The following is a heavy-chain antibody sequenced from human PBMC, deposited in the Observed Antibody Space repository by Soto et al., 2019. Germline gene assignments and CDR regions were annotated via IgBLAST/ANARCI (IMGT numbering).Heavy chain of an antibody. D-gene: IGHD6-19*01. Sequence: QVQLVQSGAGVKKPGASVRVSCKASGYTFSGHYMHWIRQAPGQGPEWLGWINANSGDTDRAPKFPHSRTMTRDTSISTAYMELSRLRSDDTAVYYCARGGALDGTSPPFNHWGQGTLVPVSS. CDR2: INANSGDT. J-gene: IGHJ4*02. CDR3: ARGGALDGTSPPFNH. V-gene: IGHV1-2*02. CDR1: GYTFSGHY.